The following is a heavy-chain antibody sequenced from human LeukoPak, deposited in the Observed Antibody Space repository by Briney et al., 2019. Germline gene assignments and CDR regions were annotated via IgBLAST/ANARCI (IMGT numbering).Heavy chain of an antibody. CDR2: IYYTGRT. D-gene: IGHD6-13*01. CDR1: GGSISTYY. V-gene: IGHV4-59*01. CDR3: AGHSSSWWCPYY. Sequence: SETLSLTCTVSGGSISTYYWSWIRQPPGKGLEWIGYIYYTGRTNYNPSLKSRVTISADTSKNQFSLKLSSVTAADTAVYYCAGHSSSWWCPYYWGQGTLVTVSS. J-gene: IGHJ4*02.